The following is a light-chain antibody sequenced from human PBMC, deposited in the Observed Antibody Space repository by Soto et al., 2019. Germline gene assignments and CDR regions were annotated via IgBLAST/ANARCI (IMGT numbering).Light chain of an antibody. CDR1: QSVSSNS. Sequence: EMVLTQSPGTLSLSPGERATLSCRASQSVSSNSLAWYQQKLGRAPRLLISGASRRATGIPDRFSGSGSGTDFTLTITSLEPEGLAVCYCQQYGTSPRTFGQGTRLEIK. V-gene: IGKV3-20*01. CDR3: QQYGTSPRT. CDR2: GAS. J-gene: IGKJ5*01.